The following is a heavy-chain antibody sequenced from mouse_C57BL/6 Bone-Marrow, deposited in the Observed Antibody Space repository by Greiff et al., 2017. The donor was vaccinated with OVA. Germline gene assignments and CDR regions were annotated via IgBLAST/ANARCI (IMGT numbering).Heavy chain of an antibody. J-gene: IGHJ1*03. CDR3: ASHYYGSSYHYWYFDV. CDR1: EYEFPSHD. Sequence: EVQLVESGGGLVQPGESLKLSCESNEYEFPSHDMSWVRKTPEKRLELVAAINSDGGSTYYPDTMERRFIISRDNTKKTLYLQMSRLKSEDTAMYYCASHYYGSSYHYWYFDVWGTGTTVTVSS. D-gene: IGHD1-1*01. CDR2: INSDGGST. V-gene: IGHV5-2*01.